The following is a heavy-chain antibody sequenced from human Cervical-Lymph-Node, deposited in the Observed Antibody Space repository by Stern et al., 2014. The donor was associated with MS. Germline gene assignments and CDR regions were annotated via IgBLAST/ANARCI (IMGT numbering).Heavy chain of an antibody. CDR1: GFTFSRSS. V-gene: IGHV3-21*01. Sequence: EVQLVESGGGLVKPGGSLRLSCEASGFTFSRSSMNWVRQAPGKGLEWVSSISSSSSYIYYRDNVKGRFTISRDNAKNSLYLEMNSLTAEDTAVYYCAREDRHCSNGVCDVKGYDHWGQGTRVTVSS. D-gene: IGHD2-8*01. CDR2: ISSSSSYI. J-gene: IGHJ4*02. CDR3: AREDRHCSNGVCDVKGYDH.